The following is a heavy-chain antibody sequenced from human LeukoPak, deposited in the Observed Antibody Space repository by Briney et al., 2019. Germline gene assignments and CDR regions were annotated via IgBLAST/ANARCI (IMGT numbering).Heavy chain of an antibody. CDR2: ISSSSSYI. Sequence: GGSLRLSCAASGFTFSSYTMNWVRQAPGKGLEWVSSISSSSSYIYYADSVKGRFTISRDNAKNSLYLQMNSLRAEDTAVYYCARDFPKDYYDSSVSRDYWGQGTLVTVSS. J-gene: IGHJ4*02. V-gene: IGHV3-21*01. CDR1: GFTFSSYT. CDR3: ARDFPKDYYDSSVSRDY. D-gene: IGHD3-22*01.